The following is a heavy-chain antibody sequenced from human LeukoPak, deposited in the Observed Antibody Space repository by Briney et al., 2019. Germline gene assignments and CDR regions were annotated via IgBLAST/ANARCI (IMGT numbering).Heavy chain of an antibody. Sequence: SETLSLTCTVSGGSISSSSYYWGWIRQPPGKGLERIGRIYYSGSTYYNPSTKSRVTISVDTSNNQFSLKLSSVTAADTAVYCCARLMPDSSTLVVVAATSGWFDPWGQGTLVTVSS. J-gene: IGHJ5*02. V-gene: IGHV4-39*01. CDR1: GGSISSSSYY. CDR3: ARLMPDSSTLVVVAATSGWFDP. CDR2: IYYSGST. D-gene: IGHD2-15*01.